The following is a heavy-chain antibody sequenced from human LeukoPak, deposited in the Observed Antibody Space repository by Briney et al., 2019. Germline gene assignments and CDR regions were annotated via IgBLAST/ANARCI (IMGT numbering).Heavy chain of an antibody. CDR3: ARARSLSLGGV. Sequence: ASVKVSCKASGYTFTSYDINWVRQATGQGLEWMGWMNPNSGNTGYAQKFQGRVTMTRDTSISTAYMELSRLRSDDTAVYYCARARSLSLGGVWGKGTTVTVSS. D-gene: IGHD3-16*01. J-gene: IGHJ6*04. CDR1: GYTFTSYD. V-gene: IGHV1-8*01. CDR2: MNPNSGNT.